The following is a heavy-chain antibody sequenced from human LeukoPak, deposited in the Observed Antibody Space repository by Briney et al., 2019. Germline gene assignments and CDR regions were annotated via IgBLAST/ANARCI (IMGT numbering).Heavy chain of an antibody. V-gene: IGHV1-46*03. CDR2: INPSGGST. J-gene: IGHJ4*02. Sequence: ASVKVSYKASEYTFTSYYMHWVRQAAGQGREWMGIINPSGGSTSYEQKFQGRVTMTRDTSTSTVYMELSSLRSEDTAVYYCARGRYDFWSGYSDYWGQGTLVTVSS. CDR3: ARGRYDFWSGYSDY. D-gene: IGHD3-3*01. CDR1: EYTFTSYY.